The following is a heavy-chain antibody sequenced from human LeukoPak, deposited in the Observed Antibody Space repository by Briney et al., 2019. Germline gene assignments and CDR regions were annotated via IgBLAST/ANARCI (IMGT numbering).Heavy chain of an antibody. Sequence: ASVKVSCKASGGTFSSYAISWVRQAPGQGLEWMGGIIPIFGTANYAQKFQGRVTITADKSASTAYMELSSLRSEDTAVYYCARDGGTLELRSENWFDPWGQGTLVTVSS. CDR1: GGTFSSYA. CDR3: ARDGGTLELRSENWFDP. V-gene: IGHV1-69*06. D-gene: IGHD1-7*01. J-gene: IGHJ5*02. CDR2: IIPIFGTA.